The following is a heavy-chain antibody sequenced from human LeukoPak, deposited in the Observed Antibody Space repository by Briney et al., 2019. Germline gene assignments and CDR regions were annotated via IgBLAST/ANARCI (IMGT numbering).Heavy chain of an antibody. V-gene: IGHV4-34*01. CDR1: GGSFSGYY. J-gene: IGHJ2*01. CDR3: ARHRPYYDILTGHGYFDL. D-gene: IGHD3-9*01. Sequence: SSETLSLTCAVYGGSFSGYYWSWIRQPPGKGLEWIGSIYYSGSTYYNPSLKSRVTISVDTSKNQFSLKLSSVTAADTAVYYCARHRPYYDILTGHGYFDLWGRGTLVTVSS. CDR2: IYYSGST.